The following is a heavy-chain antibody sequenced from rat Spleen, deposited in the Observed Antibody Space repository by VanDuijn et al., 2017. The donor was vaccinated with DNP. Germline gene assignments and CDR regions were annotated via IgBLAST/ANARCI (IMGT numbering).Heavy chain of an antibody. D-gene: IGHD1-11*01. V-gene: IGHV2S12*01. Sequence: QVQLKESGPGLVQPSQTLSLTCAVSGFSLISYGVSWVRQPPGKGLEWIAAISNSGITYYNSALKSRLIIRRDTSKSQVFVEMNSLQPEDTGTYYCARQGGLFDYWGQGVMVTVSS. CDR2: ISNSGIT. CDR1: GFSLISYG. CDR3: ARQGGLFDY. J-gene: IGHJ2*01.